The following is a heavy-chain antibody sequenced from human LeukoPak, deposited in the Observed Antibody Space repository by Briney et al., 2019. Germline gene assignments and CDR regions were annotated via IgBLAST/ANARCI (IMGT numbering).Heavy chain of an antibody. Sequence: ASVKVSCKVSGYTLTELSMHWVRQAPGKGLEWMGGFDPEDGETIYAQKFQGRVTMTEDTSTDTAYMELSSLRSEDTAVYYCATPHYYYYGMDVWGQGTTVTVSS. CDR1: GYTLTELS. V-gene: IGHV1-24*01. J-gene: IGHJ6*02. CDR2: FDPEDGET. CDR3: ATPHYYYYGMDV.